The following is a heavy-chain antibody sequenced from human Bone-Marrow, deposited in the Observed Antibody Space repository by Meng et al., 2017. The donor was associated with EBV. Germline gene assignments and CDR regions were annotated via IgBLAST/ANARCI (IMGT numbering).Heavy chain of an antibody. CDR1: GVTFRRHA. Sequence: QGLLERSGAEWKTPGTRLMAPCQPSGVTFRRHALSCVRQAPGQGLVWRGGLIPMTGVAHYAQKFQDRVSIIADESTSTHYLELSSLRSEDTAIYFCASESGRGFTPDYWGQGTLVTVSS. V-gene: IGHV1-69*01. D-gene: IGHD3-10*01. CDR2: LIPMTGVA. CDR3: ASESGRGFTPDY. J-gene: IGHJ4*02.